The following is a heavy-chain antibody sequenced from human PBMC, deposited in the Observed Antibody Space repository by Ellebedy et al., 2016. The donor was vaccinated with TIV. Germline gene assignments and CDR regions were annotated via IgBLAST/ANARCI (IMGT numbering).Heavy chain of an antibody. Sequence: GSLRLSCAVYGGSFSGYYWSWIRQPPGKGLEWIGYIYYSGSTNYNPSLKSRVTISVDTSKNQFSLKLSSVTAADTAVYYCARDWVITGTTGYYYYGMDVWGQGTTVTVSS. D-gene: IGHD1-7*01. J-gene: IGHJ6*02. CDR2: IYYSGST. CDR3: ARDWVITGTTGYYYYGMDV. CDR1: GGSFSGYY. V-gene: IGHV4-59*01.